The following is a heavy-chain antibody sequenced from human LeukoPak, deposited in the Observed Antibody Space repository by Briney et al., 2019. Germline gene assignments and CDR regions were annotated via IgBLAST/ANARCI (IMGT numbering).Heavy chain of an antibody. CDR1: GFSFSTSS. V-gene: IGHV3-21*06. Sequence: GGSLRLSCTASGFSFSTSSMNWVRQAPGKGLQWVSSISSSTTYIYYADSVRGRFTISRDNPKNSLYLQMSSLRVEDTAVYYCARDRAFYDYIWGSRHLDSWGQGALVTVSS. CDR2: ISSSTTYI. J-gene: IGHJ4*02. D-gene: IGHD3-16*01. CDR3: ARDRAFYDYIWGSRHLDS.